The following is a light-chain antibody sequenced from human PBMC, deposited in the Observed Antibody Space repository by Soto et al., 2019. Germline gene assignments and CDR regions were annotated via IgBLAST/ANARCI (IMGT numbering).Light chain of an antibody. J-gene: IGKJ4*01. CDR3: QQHSNWPLT. Sequence: IVLTQSPGTLSLSQGERVTLSWKASQSVRNYLFWFKQKPGQAPRLLRYDASNRATGIPARVSGSGSGTDFTLTISSLEPEDFEVYYCQQHSNWPLTFGGGTKVDIK. V-gene: IGKV3-11*01. CDR1: QSVRNY. CDR2: DAS.